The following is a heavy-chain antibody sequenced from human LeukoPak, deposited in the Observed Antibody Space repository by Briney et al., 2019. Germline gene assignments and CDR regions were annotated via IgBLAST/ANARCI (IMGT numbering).Heavy chain of an antibody. CDR3: ARAPHFFDTSGSRYYFDY. V-gene: IGHV4-39*07. CDR2: MYYSGNT. CDR1: GGSISSYY. Sequence: SETLSLTCTVSGGSISSYYWSWIRQPPGKGLEWIGSMYYSGNTYYSPSLMSRVTISVDTSKNQFSLNLSSVTAADTAVYFCARAPHFFDTSGSRYYFDYWGQGALVTVSS. J-gene: IGHJ4*02. D-gene: IGHD3-22*01.